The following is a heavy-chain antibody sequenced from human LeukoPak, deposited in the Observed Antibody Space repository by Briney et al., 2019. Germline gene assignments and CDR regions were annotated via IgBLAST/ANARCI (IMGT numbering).Heavy chain of an antibody. CDR3: TTDLYYYDSSGYYDGEVDY. CDR2: IKSKTDGGTT. Sequence: TTGGSLRLSCAASGFTFSSYAMSWVRQAPGKGLEWVGRIKSKTDGGTTDYAAPVKGRFTISRNDSKNTLYLQMNSLKTEDTAVYYCTTDLYYYDSSGYYDGEVDYWGQGTLVTVSS. D-gene: IGHD3-22*01. V-gene: IGHV3-15*01. CDR1: GFTFSSYA. J-gene: IGHJ4*02.